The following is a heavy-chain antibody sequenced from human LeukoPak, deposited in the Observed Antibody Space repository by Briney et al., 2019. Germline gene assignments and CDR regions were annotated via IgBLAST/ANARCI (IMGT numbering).Heavy chain of an antibody. V-gene: IGHV3-53*05. CDR3: ARNWFDP. J-gene: IGHJ5*02. Sequence: GGSLRLSCAASGFTVSSDYMSWVRQAPGKGLEWVAVIYRGGSTYYADSVKGRFTISRDKSKNTVYLQMNSLGFEDTAMYYCARNWFDPWGQGTLVTVSS. CDR2: IYRGGST. CDR1: GFTVSSDY.